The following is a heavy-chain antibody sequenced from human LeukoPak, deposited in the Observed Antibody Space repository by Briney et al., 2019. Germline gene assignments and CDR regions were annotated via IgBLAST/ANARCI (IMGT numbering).Heavy chain of an antibody. CDR3: ASSYYNDSSGYYAEN. D-gene: IGHD3-22*01. Sequence: GGSLRLSCAASGFTFSSYEMNWVRQAPGKGLEWVSYISSSGSTIYYADSVKGRFTISRDNAKNSLYLQMNSLRAEDTAVYYYASSYYNDSSGYYAENWGQGTLVTVSS. CDR1: GFTFSSYE. V-gene: IGHV3-48*03. J-gene: IGHJ4*02. CDR2: ISSSGSTI.